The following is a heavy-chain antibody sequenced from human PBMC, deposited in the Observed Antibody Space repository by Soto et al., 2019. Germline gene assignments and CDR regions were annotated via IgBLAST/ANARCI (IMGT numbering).Heavy chain of an antibody. J-gene: IGHJ5*02. CDR2: IKQDGSEK. D-gene: IGHD6-19*01. V-gene: IGHV3-7*03. Sequence: GGSLRLSCAASGFTFSSYRMSWVRQAPGKGLEWVANIKQDGSEKYYVDSVKGRFTISRDNAKNSLYLQMNSLRAEDTAVYYCAREGQWLLYGNWFDPWGQGTLVTVSS. CDR3: AREGQWLLYGNWFDP. CDR1: GFTFSSYR.